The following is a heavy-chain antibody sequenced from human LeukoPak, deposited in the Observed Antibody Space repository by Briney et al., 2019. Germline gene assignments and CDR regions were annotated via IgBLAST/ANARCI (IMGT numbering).Heavy chain of an antibody. CDR3: ARVDTAMGYYYYGMDV. D-gene: IGHD5-18*01. CDR1: GGTFSSYA. J-gene: IGHJ6*04. CDR2: IIPIFGTA. Sequence: SVKVSCKASGGTFSSYAISWVRQAPGQGLEWMGGIIPIFGTANYAQKFQGRVTITADESPSTAYMELSSLRSEDTAVYYCARVDTAMGYYYYGMDVWGKGTKVTVSS. V-gene: IGHV1-69*01.